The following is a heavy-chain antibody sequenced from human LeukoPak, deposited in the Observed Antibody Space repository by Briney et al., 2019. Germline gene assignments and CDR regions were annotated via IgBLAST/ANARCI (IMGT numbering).Heavy chain of an antibody. V-gene: IGHV4-59*01. CDR2: IYHTGST. CDR3: ARRGRNSSGWQDYL. CDR1: GGSISSYY. J-gene: IGHJ4*02. Sequence: PSETLSLTCTVSGGSISSYYWSWIRQPPGKGLELIANIYHTGSTNYNPSLSSRVTISIDTAKNQFSLKLTSVTAADTAVYYCARRGRNSSGWQDYLWGQGTLVTVSS. D-gene: IGHD6-25*01.